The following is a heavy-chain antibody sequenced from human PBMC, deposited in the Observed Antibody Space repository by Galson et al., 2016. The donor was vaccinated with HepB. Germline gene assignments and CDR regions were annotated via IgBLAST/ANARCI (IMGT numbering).Heavy chain of an antibody. Sequence: SLRLSCAASGFTFSSYAMNWVRQGPGKGLEWVSGVSGSGNSIYYADSVKGRFTISRDNSSNTLYLQMNGLRAEDTAVYYCVKDGLTVKGFHYYGLDVWGQGTTVTVSS. CDR3: VKDGLTVKGFHYYGLDV. CDR2: VSGSGNSI. CDR1: GFTFSSYA. D-gene: IGHD2-2*03. J-gene: IGHJ6*02. V-gene: IGHV3-23*01.